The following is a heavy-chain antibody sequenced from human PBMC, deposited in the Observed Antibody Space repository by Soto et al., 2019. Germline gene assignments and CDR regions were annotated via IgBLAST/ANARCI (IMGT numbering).Heavy chain of an antibody. V-gene: IGHV1-2*02. CDR2: IKSNSGAT. J-gene: IGHJ4*02. D-gene: IGHD3-10*01. CDR1: GYTFTDQC. CDR3: ASEGAVRGLAY. Sequence: QVQLVRSGDEMKNPGASVKVSCKASGYTFTDQCLHWVRQAPGQGLEWMGCIKSNSGATKYPQKFQGMLTMTSDTSISAAYMEMSRLRSDDTAVYYCASEGAVRGLAYWGQGTLVTVSS.